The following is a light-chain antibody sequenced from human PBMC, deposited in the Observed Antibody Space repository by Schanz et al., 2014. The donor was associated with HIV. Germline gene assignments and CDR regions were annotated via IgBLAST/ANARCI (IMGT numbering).Light chain of an antibody. CDR2: EVT. J-gene: IGLJ3*02. Sequence: QSALTQPASVSGSPGQSVTISCTGTSSDVGDYNYVSWYQQHPGKAPKLMIYEVTKRPSGVPDRFSGSKSGNTASLTVSGXXXXDEADYYYSSYAGSNIXWLFGGGTKLTVL. CDR1: SSDVGDYNY. V-gene: IGLV2-8*01. CDR3: SSYAGSNIXWL.